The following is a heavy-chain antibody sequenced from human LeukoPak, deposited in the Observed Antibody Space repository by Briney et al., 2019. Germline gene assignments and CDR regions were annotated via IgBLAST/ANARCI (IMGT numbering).Heavy chain of an antibody. CDR2: IYHSGST. CDR3: ARITVVTPPGY. CDR1: GYSISSGYY. J-gene: IGHJ4*02. Sequence: SETLSLTXAVSGYSISSGYYWGWIRQPPGKGLEWIGSIYHSGSTYYNPSLKSRVTISVDTSKNQFSLKLSSVTAADTAVYYCARITVVTPPGYWGQGTLVTVSS. V-gene: IGHV4-38-2*01. D-gene: IGHD4-23*01.